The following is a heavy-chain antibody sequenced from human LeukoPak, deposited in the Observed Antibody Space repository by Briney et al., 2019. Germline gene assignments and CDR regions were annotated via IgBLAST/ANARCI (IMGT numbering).Heavy chain of an antibody. J-gene: IGHJ6*03. V-gene: IGHV1-8*01. CDR1: GYTFTSYD. CDR3: ARRHPNSSWGLYYYYYYMDV. D-gene: IGHD2-15*01. Sequence: ASVKVSCKASGYTFTSYDINWVRQATGQGPEWMGWMNPNSGNTGYAQKFQGRVTMTRNTSISTAYTELSSLRSEDTAVYYCARRHPNSSWGLYYYYYYMDVWGKGTTVTVSS. CDR2: MNPNSGNT.